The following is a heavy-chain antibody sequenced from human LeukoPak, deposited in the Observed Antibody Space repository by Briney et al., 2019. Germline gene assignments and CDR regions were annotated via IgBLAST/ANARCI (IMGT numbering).Heavy chain of an antibody. V-gene: IGHV1-2*04. J-gene: IGHJ4*02. CDR3: ARENWNEAFDY. D-gene: IGHD1-1*01. Sequence: ASVKVSCKASGYTFTGYYMHWVRQAPGQGLEWKGWINPNSGGTNYAQKFQGWVTMTRDTSISTAYMELRSLRSDDTAVYYCARENWNEAFDYWGQGTLVTVSS. CDR1: GYTFTGYY. CDR2: INPNSGGT.